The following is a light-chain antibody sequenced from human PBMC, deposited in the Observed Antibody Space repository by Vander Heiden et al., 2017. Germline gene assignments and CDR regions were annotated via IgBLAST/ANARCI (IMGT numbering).Light chain of an antibody. CDR1: SSDVGAYNS. Sequence: QSALTQPPSASGSPGQSVTISCTGTSSDVGAYNSVSWYQRHPGKAPTLIIYDVTKRPSGVPDRFSGAKSGNTAFLTVAGLQAEDEADYYCSSHAGSSAVFGGGTTVTVL. V-gene: IGLV2-8*01. J-gene: IGLJ3*02. CDR2: DVT. CDR3: SSHAGSSAV.